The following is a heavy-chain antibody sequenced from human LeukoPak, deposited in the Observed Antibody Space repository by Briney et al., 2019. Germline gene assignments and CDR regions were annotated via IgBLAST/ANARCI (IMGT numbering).Heavy chain of an antibody. Sequence: SETLSLTCAVYGGSFSGSYWGWIRHSPGKGLELIGEISHSGVTAYNPSLKSRVTISLDTSNSQFSLKLFSVTAADTAVYYCVRHPSFTLVAVVTAFDLWGRGTLVTVSS. V-gene: IGHV4-34*01. CDR2: ISHSGVT. CDR3: VRHPSFTLVAVVTAFDL. J-gene: IGHJ2*01. D-gene: IGHD3-3*01. CDR1: GGSFSGSY.